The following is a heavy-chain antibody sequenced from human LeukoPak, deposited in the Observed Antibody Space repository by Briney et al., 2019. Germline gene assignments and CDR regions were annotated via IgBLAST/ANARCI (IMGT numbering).Heavy chain of an antibody. D-gene: IGHD1-14*01. Sequence: GASVKVSCKASGYTFTSYDINWVRQATGQGLEWMGWMNPNSGNTGYAQKLQGRVTMTTDTSTSTAYMELRSLRSDDTAVYYCARGPGSPENWFDPWGQGTLVTVSS. V-gene: IGHV1-8*01. CDR3: ARGPGSPENWFDP. CDR2: MNPNSGNT. J-gene: IGHJ5*02. CDR1: GYTFTSYD.